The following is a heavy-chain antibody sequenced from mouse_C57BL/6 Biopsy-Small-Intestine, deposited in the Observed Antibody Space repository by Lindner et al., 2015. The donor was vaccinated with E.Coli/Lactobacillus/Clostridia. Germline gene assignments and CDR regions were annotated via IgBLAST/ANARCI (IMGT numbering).Heavy chain of an antibody. Sequence: SVKVSCKVSGYTFGRYGITWVRQGPGQGLEWMGWISGYNGNTNYAQKFQGRVTMTTDTSTSTAYVELWSLTYDDTAVYYCATDRGSTYWGQGTLVTVSS. CDR2: ISGYNGNT. V-gene: IGHV1-7*01. CDR1: GYTFGRYG. D-gene: IGHD3-2*01. CDR3: ATDRGSTY. J-gene: IGHJ4*01.